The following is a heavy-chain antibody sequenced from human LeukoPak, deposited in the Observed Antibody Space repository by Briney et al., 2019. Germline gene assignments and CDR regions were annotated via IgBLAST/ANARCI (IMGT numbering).Heavy chain of an antibody. CDR1: GGSISSYY. Sequence: PSETLSLTCTVFGGSISSYYWSWIRQPAGNGLEWIGRMYTSGSTNYNPSLKSRVTMSVDRSKNQFSLKLSSVTAADTAVYYCARDREMATIGSGWYFDLWGRGTLVTVSS. J-gene: IGHJ2*01. CDR3: ARDREMATIGSGWYFDL. V-gene: IGHV4-4*07. D-gene: IGHD5-24*01. CDR2: MYTSGST.